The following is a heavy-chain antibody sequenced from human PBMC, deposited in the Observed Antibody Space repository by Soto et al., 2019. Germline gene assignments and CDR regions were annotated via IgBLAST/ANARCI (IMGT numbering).Heavy chain of an antibody. CDR3: AKYVDTALVNY. V-gene: IGHV3-23*01. D-gene: IGHD5-18*01. CDR2: ISGSGGST. J-gene: IGHJ4*02. CDR1: GFTFSSYA. Sequence: EVQLLESGGGLVQPGGSLRLSCAASGFTFSSYAMSWVRQAPGKGVEWVSAISGSGGSTYYADSVKGRFTISRDNSKNTLYRGMNSLRAEDTAVYYCAKYVDTALVNYWGQGTLVTVSS.